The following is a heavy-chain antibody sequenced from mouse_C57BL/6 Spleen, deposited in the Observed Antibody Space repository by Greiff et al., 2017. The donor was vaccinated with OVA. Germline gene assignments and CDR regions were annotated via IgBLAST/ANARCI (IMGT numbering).Heavy chain of an antibody. CDR1: GYSITSGYY. CDR2: ISYDGSN. J-gene: IGHJ1*03. D-gene: IGHD4-1*01. CDR3: ARDRLELWYFDV. V-gene: IGHV3-6*01. Sequence: EVKLMESGPGLVKPSQSLSLTCSVTGYSITSGYYWNWIRQFPGNKLEWMGYISYDGSNNYNPSLKNRITITRDTSKNQFFLKLNSVTTEDTATYYCARDRLELWYFDVWGTGTTVTVSS.